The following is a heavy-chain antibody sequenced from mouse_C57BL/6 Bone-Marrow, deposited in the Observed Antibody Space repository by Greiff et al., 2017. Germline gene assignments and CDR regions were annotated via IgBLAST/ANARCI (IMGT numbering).Heavy chain of an antibody. CDR1: GYSFTGYF. CDR3: ARVYGSTPFAY. J-gene: IGHJ3*01. CDR2: INPYYGDT. D-gene: IGHD1-1*01. V-gene: IGHV1-20*01. Sequence: VQLQQSGPELVKPGDSVKISCKASGYSFTGYFMNWVMQSHGKSLELIARINPYYGDTFYNQKFKGKATLTVDKSSSTAHMELRSLTSEDSAGYYCARVYGSTPFAYWGQGTLVTVSA.